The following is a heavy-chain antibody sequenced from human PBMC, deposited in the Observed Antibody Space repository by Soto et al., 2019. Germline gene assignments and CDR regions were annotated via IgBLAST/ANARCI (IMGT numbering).Heavy chain of an antibody. D-gene: IGHD3-9*01. CDR2: ISYDGSNK. CDR3: AKDYASITIFCYLDY. Sequence: QVQLVESGGGVVQPGRSLRLSCAASGFTFSSYGMHWVRQAPGKGLEWVAVISYDGSNKYYADSVKGRFTISRDNSKNTLYLQMNSLRAKDTAVYYCAKDYASITIFCYLDYWGQGTLVTVSS. V-gene: IGHV3-30*18. J-gene: IGHJ4*02. CDR1: GFTFSSYG.